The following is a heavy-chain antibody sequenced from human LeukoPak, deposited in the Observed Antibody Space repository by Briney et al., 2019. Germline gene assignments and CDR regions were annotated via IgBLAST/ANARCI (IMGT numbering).Heavy chain of an antibody. V-gene: IGHV4-38-2*02. CDR1: GYSISSGYY. Sequence: PSETLSLTCTVSGYSISSGYYWGWIRQPPGKELEWIGSIYHSGSTYYNPSLKSRVTISVDTSKNQFSLKLSSVTAADTAVYYCARDGKELLWFGEFPRGYFDYWGQGTLVTVSS. J-gene: IGHJ4*02. CDR3: ARDGKELLWFGEFPRGYFDY. D-gene: IGHD3-10*01. CDR2: IYHSGST.